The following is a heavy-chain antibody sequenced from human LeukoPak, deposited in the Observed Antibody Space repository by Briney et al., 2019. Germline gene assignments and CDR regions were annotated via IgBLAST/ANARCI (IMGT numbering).Heavy chain of an antibody. Sequence: GASVKVSCKASGYTFTGYYMHWVRQAPGQGLEWMGRINPNSGGTNYAQKFQGRVTMTRDTSISTAYMELSRLRSDDTAVDYCARDGPYYYGSGSPPPLDAFDIWGQGTMVTVSS. J-gene: IGHJ3*02. D-gene: IGHD3-10*01. V-gene: IGHV1-2*06. CDR1: GYTFTGYY. CDR3: ARDGPYYYGSGSPPPLDAFDI. CDR2: INPNSGGT.